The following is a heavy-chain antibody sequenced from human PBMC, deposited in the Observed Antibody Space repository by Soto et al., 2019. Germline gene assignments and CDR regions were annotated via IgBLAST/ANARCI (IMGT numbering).Heavy chain of an antibody. D-gene: IGHD1-1*01. V-gene: IGHV3-48*01. Sequence: EVQLVESGGGLVQPGGSLRLSCAASGFTFSSYNMNWVRQAPGKGLEWISDISLSSSTIFYADSVKVRFTNSRDNAKNSLYLQMNSLRAEDTAVYYCARDSRNYYYYMDVWGKGTTVTVSS. J-gene: IGHJ6*03. CDR3: ARDSRNYYYYMDV. CDR2: ISLSSSTI. CDR1: GFTFSSYN.